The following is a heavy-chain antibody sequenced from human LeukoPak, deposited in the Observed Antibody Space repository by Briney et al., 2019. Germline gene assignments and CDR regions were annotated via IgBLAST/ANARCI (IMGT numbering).Heavy chain of an antibody. Sequence: GGSLRLSCAASGFTFSNYAMSWVRQAPGKGLEWVSAIGGSGIYTHYADSVKGRFTISRDNSKDTLYLQMNSLRAEDTAVYYCAKDHGGIAIWGQGTMVTVSS. CDR3: AKDHGGIAI. CDR1: GFTFSNYA. CDR2: IGGSGIYT. V-gene: IGHV3-23*01. D-gene: IGHD6-13*01. J-gene: IGHJ3*02.